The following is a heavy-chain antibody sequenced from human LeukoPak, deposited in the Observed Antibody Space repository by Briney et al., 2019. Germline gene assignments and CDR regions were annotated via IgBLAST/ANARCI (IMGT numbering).Heavy chain of an antibody. CDR2: ISSSGSTI. D-gene: IGHD2-2*01. Sequence: GSLRLSCAASGFTFSDYYMSWIRQAPGKGLEWVSYISSSGSTIYYADSVKGRFTISRDNAKNSLYLQMNSLRAEDTAVYYCARRGRRGYCSSTSCYVDYWGQGTLVTVSS. J-gene: IGHJ4*02. CDR3: ARRGRRGYCSSTSCYVDY. CDR1: GFTFSDYY. V-gene: IGHV3-11*04.